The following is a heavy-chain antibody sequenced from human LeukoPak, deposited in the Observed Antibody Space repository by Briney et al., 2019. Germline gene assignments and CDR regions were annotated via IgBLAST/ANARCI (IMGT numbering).Heavy chain of an antibody. V-gene: IGHV4-4*08. CDR1: GFTFSSYW. D-gene: IGHD5-24*01. CDR2: IYTSGST. Sequence: GSLRLSCAASGFTFSSYWMSWVRQAPGKGLEWIGRIYTSGSTNYNPSLKSRVTISVDTSKNQFSLKLSSVTAADTAVYYCARGWVPQGFYFYYYMDVWGKGTTVTISS. CDR3: ARGWVPQGFYFYYYMDV. J-gene: IGHJ6*03.